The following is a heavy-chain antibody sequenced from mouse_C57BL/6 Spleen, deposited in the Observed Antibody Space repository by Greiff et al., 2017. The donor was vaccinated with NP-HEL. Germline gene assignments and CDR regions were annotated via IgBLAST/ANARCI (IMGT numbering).Heavy chain of an antibody. CDR1: GYTFTSYW. Sequence: VHHNQRCSYLLKPGASVKMSCKASGYTFTSYWLTWVKQRPGHGLEWIGDIYPGSGSTNYNEKFKSKATLTVDTSSSTAYLQLSSLASEDSAVYYCARALSMVTEGGGFAYWGQGTLVTVSA. D-gene: IGHD2-2*01. CDR2: IYPGSGST. J-gene: IGHJ3*01. V-gene: IGHV1-55*01. CDR3: ARALSMVTEGGGFAY.